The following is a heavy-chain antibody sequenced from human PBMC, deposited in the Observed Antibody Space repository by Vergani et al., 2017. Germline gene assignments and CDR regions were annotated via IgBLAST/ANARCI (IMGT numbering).Heavy chain of an antibody. V-gene: IGHV4-4*07. J-gene: IGHJ6*03. D-gene: IGHD6-19*01. CDR1: GGSISSYY. CDR2: IYTSGST. Sequence: QVQLQESGPGLVKPSETLSLTCTVSGGSISSYYWSWIRQPAGKGLEWIGRIYTSGSTNYNPSLQSRVTMSVDTSKNQFSLKLSSVTDADTAVYYCAGEQWVVKALYYYYEYMDVGGKGTTVTVSS. CDR3: AGEQWVVKALYYYYEYMDV.